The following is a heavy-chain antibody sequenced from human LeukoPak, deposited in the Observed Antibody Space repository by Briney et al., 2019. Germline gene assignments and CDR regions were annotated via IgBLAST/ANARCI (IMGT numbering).Heavy chain of an antibody. J-gene: IGHJ4*02. D-gene: IGHD6-19*01. CDR3: ARAYSSGWFLFDY. Sequence: GGSLRLSCAASGFTFSSYTMNWVRQAPGKGLEWVSSISSGTGYIYYADSVRGRFTISRDNAKNSLYLQMDSLRAEDTAVYYCARAYSSGWFLFDYWGKGTLVTVSS. V-gene: IGHV3-21*01. CDR1: GFTFSSYT. CDR2: ISSGTGYI.